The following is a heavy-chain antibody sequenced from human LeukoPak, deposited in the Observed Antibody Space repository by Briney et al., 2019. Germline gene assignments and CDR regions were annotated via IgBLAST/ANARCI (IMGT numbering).Heavy chain of an antibody. CDR1: GASSSSYY. CDR2: IYNSGST. Sequence: PSETLSLTCTVSGASSSSYYWSWIRQPQGKGLEWIGHIYNSGSTRYNPSLKSRVAISVDTSNNQFSLNLNSVTVADTAVYYCASHTAGHGSGYWGHGILVTVSS. CDR3: ASHTAGHGSGY. D-gene: IGHD5-24*01. V-gene: IGHV4-59*08. J-gene: IGHJ4*01.